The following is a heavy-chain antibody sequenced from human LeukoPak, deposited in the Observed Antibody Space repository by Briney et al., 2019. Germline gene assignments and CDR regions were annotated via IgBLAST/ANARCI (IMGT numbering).Heavy chain of an antibody. J-gene: IGHJ4*02. V-gene: IGHV4-31*03. CDR3: ARDQVGAQPFDY. CDR2: IYYSGTT. CDR1: GGSISSGGYS. Sequence: SETLSLTCTVSGGSISSGGYSWSWIRQHPGKGLEWIGYIYYSGTTYYNPSLRSRVTISVDTSKNQFSLRLSSVTAADTAVYYCARDQVGAQPFDYWGQGTLVTVSS. D-gene: IGHD1-26*01.